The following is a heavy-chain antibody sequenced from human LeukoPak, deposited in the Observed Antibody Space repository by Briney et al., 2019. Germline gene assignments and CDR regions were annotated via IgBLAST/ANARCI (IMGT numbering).Heavy chain of an antibody. CDR1: GFTFSRYG. D-gene: IGHD3-10*01. CDR2: IWYDGSNK. V-gene: IGHV3-33*01. CDR3: ARNGWFGEETENWFDP. J-gene: IGHJ5*02. Sequence: GGSLRLSCAASGFTFSRYGMHWVRQAPGKGLEWVAVIWYDGSNKYYADSVKGRFTISRDNSKNTLYLQMNSLRAEDTAVYYCARNGWFGEETENWFDPWGQGTLVTVSS.